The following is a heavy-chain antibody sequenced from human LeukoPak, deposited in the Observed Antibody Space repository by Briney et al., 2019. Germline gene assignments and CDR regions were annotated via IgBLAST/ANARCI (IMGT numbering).Heavy chain of an antibody. CDR3: ARMIDDYYYMDV. V-gene: IGHV3-66*01. CDR2: IYSGGST. CDR1: GFTVSSNY. Sequence: PGGSLRLSCAASGFTVSSNYMSWVRQAPGKGLEWVSVIYSGGSTYYADSVKGRFTISRDNSKNTLYLQMNSLRAEDTAVYYCARMIDDYYYMDVWGKGTTVTISS. D-gene: IGHD2-21*01. J-gene: IGHJ6*03.